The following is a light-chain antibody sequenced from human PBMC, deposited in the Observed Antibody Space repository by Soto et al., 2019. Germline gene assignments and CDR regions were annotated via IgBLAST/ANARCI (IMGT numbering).Light chain of an antibody. CDR3: QHYNSYSEA. J-gene: IGKJ1*01. V-gene: IGKV1-8*01. CDR1: QGIRSY. CDR2: KAS. Sequence: AIRMTQPPSSLSASPGDRVTMTCRASQGIRSYLAWYQQKPGKAPKLLIYKASTLKSGVPSRFSGSGSGTEFTLTISSLQPDDFATYYCQHYNSYSEAFGQGTKVDIK.